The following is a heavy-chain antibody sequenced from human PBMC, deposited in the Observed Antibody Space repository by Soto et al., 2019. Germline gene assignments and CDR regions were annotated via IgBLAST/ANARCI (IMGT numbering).Heavy chain of an antibody. CDR1: GFTFSSYG. J-gene: IGHJ3*02. D-gene: IGHD3-22*01. CDR3: ARDHRRGYDSSGYYSGSGAFDI. V-gene: IGHV3-33*01. Sequence: GGSLRLSCAASGFTFSSYGMHWVRQAPGKGLEWVAVIWYDGSNKYYADSVKGRFTISRDNSKNTLYLQMNSLRAEDTAVYYCARDHRRGYDSSGYYSGSGAFDIWGQGTMVTVS. CDR2: IWYDGSNK.